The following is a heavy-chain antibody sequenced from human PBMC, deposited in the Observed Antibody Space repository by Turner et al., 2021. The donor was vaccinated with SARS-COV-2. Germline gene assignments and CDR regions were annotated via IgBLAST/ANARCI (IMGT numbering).Heavy chain of an antibody. Sequence: EVQLVESGGGLVKPGGSLRLSCAASGFTFSSYSMNWVRQAPGKGLEWVSCISSSSSYIYYADSVKGRFTISRDNAKNSLYLQMNSLRAEDTAVYYCARWDNYYDSSGYYPDAFDIWGRGTMVTVSS. D-gene: IGHD3-22*01. CDR2: ISSSSSYI. V-gene: IGHV3-21*01. CDR3: ARWDNYYDSSGYYPDAFDI. CDR1: GFTFSSYS. J-gene: IGHJ3*02.